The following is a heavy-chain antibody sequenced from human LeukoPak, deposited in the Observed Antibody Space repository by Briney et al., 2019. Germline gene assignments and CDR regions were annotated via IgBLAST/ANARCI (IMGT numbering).Heavy chain of an antibody. Sequence: PSETLSLTCTVSGDSITNYYWSWIRQPPGKGLEWIGYIYYSGSTNCNPSLKSRVTISVDTSKNRFSLKLSSVTAADTAVYYCARYNCHDSGNCCDAFDIWGQGTMVTVSS. CDR1: GDSITNYY. V-gene: IGHV4-59*01. CDR2: IYYSGST. D-gene: IGHD3-10*01. J-gene: IGHJ3*02. CDR3: ARYNCHDSGNCCDAFDI.